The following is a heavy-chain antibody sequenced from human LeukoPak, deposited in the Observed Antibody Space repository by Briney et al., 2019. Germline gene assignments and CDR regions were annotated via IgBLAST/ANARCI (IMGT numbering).Heavy chain of an antibody. CDR3: PRDRDTCVNVACYNPGRN. J-gene: IGHJ4*02. V-gene: IGHV1-69*10. CDR2: IIPTLGIV. Sequence: VASVNVSCTPSVDTFSSKGINWVRPAPGQGLEWMGGIIPTLGIVNYAQTFQGRATITAAKSTTTTSIKLTSLPSHNTPVYFCPRDRDTCVNVACYNPGRNGGRRTRVSVS. CDR1: VDTFSSKG. D-gene: IGHD2-8*01.